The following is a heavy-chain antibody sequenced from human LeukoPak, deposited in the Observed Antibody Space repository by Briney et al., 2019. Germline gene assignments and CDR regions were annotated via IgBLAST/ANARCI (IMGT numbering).Heavy chain of an antibody. CDR3: ARSSAWYQIFDY. Sequence: KTSETLSLTCTVSGDSFSSHYWSWIRQPPGKGLEWIGYVYYSGSTNYNPSLKSRVTISVDTSKNQFSLKLSSVTAADTAVYFCARSSAWYQIFDYWGQGTLVTVSS. D-gene: IGHD6-19*01. CDR1: GDSFSSHY. J-gene: IGHJ4*02. V-gene: IGHV4-59*11. CDR2: VYYSGST.